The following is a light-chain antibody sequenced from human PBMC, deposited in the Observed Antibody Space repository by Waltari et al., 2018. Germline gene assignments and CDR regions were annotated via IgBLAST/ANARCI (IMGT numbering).Light chain of an antibody. CDR2: AAS. Sequence: DIQMTQSPSSLSASVGDRVTITCRASQSSSDYLNWYQQKPGKAPKLLIYAASTLQSGVPSRFSGSGSGTDFALTISSLQPEDFAVYYCQLRTGWPMTFGQGTRLEIK. V-gene: IGKV1-39*02. J-gene: IGKJ5*01. CDR3: QLRTGWPMT. CDR1: QSSSDY.